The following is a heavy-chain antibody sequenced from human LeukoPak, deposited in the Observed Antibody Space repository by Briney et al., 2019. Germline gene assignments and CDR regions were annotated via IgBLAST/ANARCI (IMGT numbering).Heavy chain of an antibody. D-gene: IGHD3-10*01. Sequence: GGSLRLSCAASGFTFSSYWMSWVRQAPGKGLEWVANIKRDGSEKYYVDSVKGRFTISRDNAKNSLYLQMNSLRAKDTAVYYCAREASSDAFDIWGQGTMVTVSS. J-gene: IGHJ3*02. CDR3: AREASSDAFDI. V-gene: IGHV3-7*01. CDR2: IKRDGSEK. CDR1: GFTFSSYW.